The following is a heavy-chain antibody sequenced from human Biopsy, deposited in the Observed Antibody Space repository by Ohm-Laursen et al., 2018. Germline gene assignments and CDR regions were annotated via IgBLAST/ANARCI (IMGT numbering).Heavy chain of an antibody. CDR3: ARGSNDFGGLYFPR. V-gene: IGHV4-31*03. Sequence: PSLTCTVSGVSINGGRYYWNWIRHHPGKGLEWIGNIFYSANTYYNPSLKSRVTISVDTSKNQFSLKLSSVTAADTAVYYCARGSNDFGGLYFPRWGQGTLLTVSS. D-gene: IGHD4-23*01. CDR1: GVSINGGRYY. J-gene: IGHJ4*02. CDR2: IFYSANT.